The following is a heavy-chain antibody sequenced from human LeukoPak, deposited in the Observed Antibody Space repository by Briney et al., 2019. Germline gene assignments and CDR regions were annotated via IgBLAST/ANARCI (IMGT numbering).Heavy chain of an antibody. Sequence: QPWGALRLSCAASGFTFSSYAMHWVRQAPGKGLEWVAVISYDGSNKYYADSVKGRFTISRDNSKNTLYLQTNSLRAEDTAVYYCARPRYYYGSGSYVYYWGQGALVTVSS. CDR3: ARPRYYYGSGSYVYY. V-gene: IGHV3-30*04. J-gene: IGHJ4*02. CDR2: ISYDGSNK. D-gene: IGHD3-10*01. CDR1: GFTFSSYA.